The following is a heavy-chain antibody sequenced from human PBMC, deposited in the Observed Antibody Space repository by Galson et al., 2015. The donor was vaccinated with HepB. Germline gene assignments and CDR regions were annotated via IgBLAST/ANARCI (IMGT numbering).Heavy chain of an antibody. V-gene: IGHV3-30*18. CDR3: AKEGQYCTNGVCYQVYYGMDV. Sequence: SLRLSCAASGFTFSSYGMHWVRQAPGKGLEWVAVISYDGSNKYYADSVKDRFTISRDNSKNTLYLQMNGLRAEDTAVYYCAKEGQYCTNGVCYQVYYGMDVWGQGTTVTVSS. D-gene: IGHD2-8*01. CDR2: ISYDGSNK. CDR1: GFTFSSYG. J-gene: IGHJ6*02.